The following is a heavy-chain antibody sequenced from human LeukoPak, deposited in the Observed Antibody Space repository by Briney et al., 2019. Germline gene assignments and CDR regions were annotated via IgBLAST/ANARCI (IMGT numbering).Heavy chain of an antibody. J-gene: IGHJ6*03. D-gene: IGHD6-6*01. V-gene: IGHV4-61*08. CDR2: IYYSGST. CDR1: GGSISSGGYS. CDR3: ARDWGVSARPGYMDV. Sequence: PSETLSLTCAVSGGSISSGGYSWSWIRQPPGKGLEWIGYIYYSGSTKYNPSLKSRVTISVDTSKNQFSLRLSSVTAADTAVYYCARDWGVSARPGYMDVWGKGTTVTVSS.